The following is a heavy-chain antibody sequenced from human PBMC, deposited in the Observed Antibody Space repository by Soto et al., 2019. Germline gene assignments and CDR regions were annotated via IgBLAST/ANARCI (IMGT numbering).Heavy chain of an antibody. J-gene: IGHJ6*02. CDR1: GFTFSSYA. CDR3: ARLEAYYYYYGMDV. CDR2: ISSNGGST. Sequence: PGGSLRLSCAASGFTFSSYAMHWVRQAPGKGLEYVSAISSNGGSTYYANSVKGRFTISRDNSKNTLYLQMGSLRAEDMAVYYCARLEAYYYYYGMDVWGQGTTVTVSS. V-gene: IGHV3-64*01. D-gene: IGHD6-6*01.